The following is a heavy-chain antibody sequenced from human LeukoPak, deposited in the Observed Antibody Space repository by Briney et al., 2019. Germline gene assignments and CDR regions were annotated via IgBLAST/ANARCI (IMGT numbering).Heavy chain of an antibody. J-gene: IGHJ3*02. V-gene: IGHV4-39*07. CDR2: IYYSGST. D-gene: IGHD2-2*01. Sequence: SETLSLTCTVSGGSISSSSYYWGWIRQPPGKGLEWIGSIYYSGSTYYNPSLKSRVTISVDTSKNQFSLKLSSVTAADTAVYYCARDWVRSSSGLDLDIWGQGTMVTVSS. CDR1: GGSISSSSYY. CDR3: ARDWVRSSSGLDLDI.